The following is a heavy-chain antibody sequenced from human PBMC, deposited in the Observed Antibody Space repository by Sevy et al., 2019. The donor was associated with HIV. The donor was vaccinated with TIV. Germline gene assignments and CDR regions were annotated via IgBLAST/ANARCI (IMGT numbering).Heavy chain of an antibody. Sequence: SETLSLTCTVSGASISSHYWSWIRQPPGKGLEWIGYIYYSGSTNYNPSLKSRVTMSVDTSKNQFSLKLRSVTAADTAMYYCARALRPYSFDTSTYFDYWGQRTLVTVSS. V-gene: IGHV4-59*11. D-gene: IGHD3-22*01. CDR2: IYYSGST. CDR1: GASISSHY. J-gene: IGHJ4*02. CDR3: ARALRPYSFDTSTYFDY.